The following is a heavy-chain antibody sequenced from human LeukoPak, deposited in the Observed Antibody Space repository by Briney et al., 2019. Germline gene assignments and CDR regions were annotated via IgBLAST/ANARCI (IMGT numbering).Heavy chain of an antibody. Sequence: GASVKVSCKASGGTFSSYAISWVRQATGQGLEWMGWMNPNSGNTGYAQKLQGRVTMTRNTSISTAYMELSSLRSEDTAVYYCARVAHWFDPWGQGTLVTVSS. D-gene: IGHD5-12*01. CDR1: GGTFSSYA. J-gene: IGHJ5*02. CDR3: ARVAHWFDP. CDR2: MNPNSGNT. V-gene: IGHV1-8*02.